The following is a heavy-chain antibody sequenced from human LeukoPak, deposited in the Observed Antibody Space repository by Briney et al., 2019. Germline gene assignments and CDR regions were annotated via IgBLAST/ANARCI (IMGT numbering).Heavy chain of an antibody. V-gene: IGHV3-30*04. Sequence: GMSLRLSCATSGFTFRTCGVHWVRQAPGKGLEWVALMSSDGIKTYYADSVKGRFTISRDSSKDTLYLQMSSLRADDTAVYYCAKDHAGTGRAFEYWGQGTLVTVSS. CDR1: GFTFRTCG. J-gene: IGHJ4*02. D-gene: IGHD1-1*01. CDR3: AKDHAGTGRAFEY. CDR2: MSSDGIKT.